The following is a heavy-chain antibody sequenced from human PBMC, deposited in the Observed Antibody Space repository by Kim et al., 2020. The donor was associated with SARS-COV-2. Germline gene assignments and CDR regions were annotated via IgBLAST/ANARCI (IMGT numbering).Heavy chain of an antibody. CDR3: ARKDYDFWGGYYRVFDF. J-gene: IGHJ4*01. D-gene: IGHD3-3*01. CDR2: ISYGGSNK. Sequence: GGSLRLSCAASGFTFSSYAMHWVRQAPGKGLEWVAGISYGGSNKYYADSVKGRFTISRDNSKNTLYLQMNSLRAEDTAVYYCARKDYDFWGGYYRVFDF. V-gene: IGHV3-30-3*01. CDR1: GFTFSSYA.